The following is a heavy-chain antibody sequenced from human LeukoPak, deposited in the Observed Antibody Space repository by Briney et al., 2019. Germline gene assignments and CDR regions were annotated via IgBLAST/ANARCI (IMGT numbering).Heavy chain of an antibody. J-gene: IGHJ4*02. Sequence: QSGGSLRLSCAASGFTFSSYAMSWVRQAPGKGLEWVSAISGSGGSTYYADSVKGRFTISRDNSKNTLYLQMNSLRAEDTAVYYCAKGFGSGWDGYFDYWGQGTLVTVSS. D-gene: IGHD6-19*01. CDR2: ISGSGGST. V-gene: IGHV3-23*01. CDR3: AKGFGSGWDGYFDY. CDR1: GFTFSSYA.